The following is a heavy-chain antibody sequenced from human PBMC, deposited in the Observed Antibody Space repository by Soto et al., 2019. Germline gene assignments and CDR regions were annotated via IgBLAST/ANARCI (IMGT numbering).Heavy chain of an antibody. D-gene: IGHD2-21*02. CDR1: GYTLTTYA. V-gene: IGHV1-3*01. Sequence: ASVKVSCKASGYTLTTYAMHWVRQAPGQRLEWMGWMNAGKDNTEYSQKFQGRVTITRDTSANTVYMELNSLRSEDTAVYYCARGMCAGCFQFDYWGQGALVTVSS. CDR2: MNAGKDNT. CDR3: ARGMCAGCFQFDY. J-gene: IGHJ4*02.